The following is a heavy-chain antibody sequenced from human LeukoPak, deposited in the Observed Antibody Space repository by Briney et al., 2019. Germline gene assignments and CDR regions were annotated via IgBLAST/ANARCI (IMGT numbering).Heavy chain of an antibody. J-gene: IGHJ4*02. D-gene: IGHD3-10*01. CDR3: TYYGSGAIRF. Sequence: GGSLRLSCAAPGFTFSNAYMSWVRQAPGKGLEWVGRVKSKTDGGTTDYAAPVKGRFTISRDDSENSLYLQINSLKTDDTAVYYCTYYGSGAIRFWGQGTLVTVSS. CDR1: GFTFSNAY. CDR2: VKSKTDGGTT. V-gene: IGHV3-15*01.